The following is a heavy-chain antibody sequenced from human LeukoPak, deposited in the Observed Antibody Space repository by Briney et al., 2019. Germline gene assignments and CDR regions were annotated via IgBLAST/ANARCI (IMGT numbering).Heavy chain of an antibody. CDR3: ARDSGRGGSYGTYYFDY. CDR2: IIPILGIA. J-gene: IGHJ4*02. V-gene: IGHV1-69*04. CDR1: GGTFSSYT. D-gene: IGHD1-26*01. Sequence: ASVKVSCKASGGTFSSYTISWVRQVPGQGLEWMGRIIPILGIANYAQKFQGRVTITADKSTSTAYMELSSLRSEETAVYYCARDSGRGGSYGTYYFDYWGQGTLVTVSS.